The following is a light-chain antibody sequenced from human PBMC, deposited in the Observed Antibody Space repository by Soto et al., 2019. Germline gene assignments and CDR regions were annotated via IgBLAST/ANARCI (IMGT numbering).Light chain of an antibody. CDR2: EVT. J-gene: IGLJ1*01. Sequence: QSVLTQPPSASGSPGQSVTISCTGTSSDVGGYNYVSWYQQHPGKAPKLIIYEVTNRPSGLSNRFSGSKSDNTASLTISGLQAEDEADYYCVSHISVAYRSIYVFGTGTKLTVL. V-gene: IGLV2-14*01. CDR1: SSDVGGYNY. CDR3: VSHISVAYRSIYV.